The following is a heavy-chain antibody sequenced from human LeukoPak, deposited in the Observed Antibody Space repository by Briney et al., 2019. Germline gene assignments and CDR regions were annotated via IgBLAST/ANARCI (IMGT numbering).Heavy chain of an antibody. V-gene: IGHV1-18*01. Sequence: ASVKVSCKASGYTFTSYGISWVRQAPGQGLEWMGWISAYTGNTNYAQKLQGRVAMTTDTSTSTAYMELRTLESDDTAVYYCARDGVGLTYVFDIWGQGTMVTVSS. D-gene: IGHD1-26*01. J-gene: IGHJ3*02. CDR2: ISAYTGNT. CDR1: GYTFTSYG. CDR3: ARDGVGLTYVFDI.